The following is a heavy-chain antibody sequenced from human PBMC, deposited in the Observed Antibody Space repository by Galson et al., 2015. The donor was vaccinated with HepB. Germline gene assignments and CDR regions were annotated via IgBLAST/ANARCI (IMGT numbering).Heavy chain of an antibody. J-gene: IGHJ4*02. CDR1: GGTFSSYA. Sequence: SVKVSCKASGGTFSSYAISWVRQAPGQGLEWMGRIIPILGIANYAQKFQGRVTITADKSTSTAYMELSSLRSEDTAVFYCARAPHIAVAATVLDYWGQGTLVTVSS. D-gene: IGHD6-19*01. V-gene: IGHV1-69*04. CDR3: ARAPHIAVAATVLDY. CDR2: IIPILGIA.